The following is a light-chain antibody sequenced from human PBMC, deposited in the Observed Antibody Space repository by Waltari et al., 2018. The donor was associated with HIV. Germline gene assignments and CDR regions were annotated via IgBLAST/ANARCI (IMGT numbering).Light chain of an antibody. J-gene: IGLJ2*01. CDR1: SSNIGGNT. V-gene: IGLV1-44*01. CDR3: AAWADSLNVVV. Sequence: QSVLTQPPSASGTPGQRVTISCSGSSSNIGGNTVNWCQQLPGTAPTLLIYSHTQRPSGVPARCSGSKSGTSAPLALSVLQSEDEADYYWAAWADSLNVVVFGGGTKLTVL. CDR2: SHT.